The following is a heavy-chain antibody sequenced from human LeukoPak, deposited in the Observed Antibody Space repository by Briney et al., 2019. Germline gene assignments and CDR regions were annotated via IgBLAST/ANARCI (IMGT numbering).Heavy chain of an antibody. V-gene: IGHV3-20*04. CDR1: GFTFSSYS. CDR2: TNWDGGRT. CDR3: ARDGLRRPPTPYCGGDCPLDY. D-gene: IGHD2-21*02. J-gene: IGHJ4*02. Sequence: GGSLRLSCAASGFTFSSYSMNWVRQTPGKGLEWVSGTNWDGGRTGYADSVKGRFTISRDNAKNSLYLQMNSLRVEDTAMYYCARDGLRRPPTPYCGGDCPLDYWGQGTLVSVSS.